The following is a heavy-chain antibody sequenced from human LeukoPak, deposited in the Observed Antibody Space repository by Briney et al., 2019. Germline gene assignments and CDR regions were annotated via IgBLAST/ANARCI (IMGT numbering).Heavy chain of an antibody. J-gene: IGHJ4*02. CDR2: ISSSGSAK. CDR1: GFTFSNYG. Sequence: GGSLRLSCAASGFTFSNYGLDWVRQAPGKGLEWVSHISSSGSAKYYADSVKGRFTISRDNAKNSLYLQMNSLRDEDTAVFYCASGSGHWGQGTLVTVSS. D-gene: IGHD2-2*03. CDR3: ASGSGH. V-gene: IGHV3-48*02.